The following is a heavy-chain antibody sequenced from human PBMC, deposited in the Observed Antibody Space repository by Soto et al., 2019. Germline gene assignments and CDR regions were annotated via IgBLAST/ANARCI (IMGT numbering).Heavy chain of an antibody. Sequence: EVQLLESGGGLVQPGGSLRLSCAASGFTFSSYSMNWVRQSPGKGLEWVSYISSSSNTIYYAESVKGRFTISRDNAKNSLYLQMNSLKDENTAVYYCATESVNTAMEHRIGMDVWGPGTTVNVSS. CDR3: ATESVNTAMEHRIGMDV. CDR1: GFTFSSYS. CDR2: ISSSSNTI. J-gene: IGHJ6*02. V-gene: IGHV3-48*02. D-gene: IGHD5-18*01.